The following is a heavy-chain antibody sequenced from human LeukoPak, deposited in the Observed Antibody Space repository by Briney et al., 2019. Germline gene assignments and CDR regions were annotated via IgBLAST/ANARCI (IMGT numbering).Heavy chain of an antibody. D-gene: IGHD3-16*01. Sequence: SETLSLXCAVYGGSFSGYYWSWNRQPPGKGLEWIGEINHSGSTNYNPSLKSRVTISVDTSKNQFSLKLSSVTAADTAVYYCARGSSWGSYDYWGQGTLVTVSS. CDR3: ARGSSWGSYDY. J-gene: IGHJ4*02. CDR2: INHSGST. CDR1: GGSFSGYY. V-gene: IGHV4-34*01.